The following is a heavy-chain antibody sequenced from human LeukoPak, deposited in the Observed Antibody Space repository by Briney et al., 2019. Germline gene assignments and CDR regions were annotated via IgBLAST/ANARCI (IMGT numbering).Heavy chain of an antibody. D-gene: IGHD4-17*01. CDR3: ARDFYGDRLTENEGGDY. J-gene: IGHJ4*02. Sequence: PGGSLRLSCAASGFTFSDYYMSWIRQAPGKGLEWVSYISSSGSTIYYADSVKGRFTISRDNAKNSLYLQMNSLRAEDTAVYYCARDFYGDRLTENEGGDYWGQGTLVTVSS. CDR2: ISSSGSTI. CDR1: GFTFSDYY. V-gene: IGHV3-11*01.